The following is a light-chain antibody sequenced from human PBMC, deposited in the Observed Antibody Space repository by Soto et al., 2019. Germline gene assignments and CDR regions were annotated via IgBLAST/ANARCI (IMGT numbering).Light chain of an antibody. V-gene: IGLV2-8*01. CDR3: SSDAGTSDG. CDR2: EVN. J-gene: IGLJ1*01. CDR1: RSDVGGYNY. Sequence: QSVLSQAPGGSGTTGQSVAISCPGTRSDVGGYNYVSWYQQHPGKAPKLMIYEVNKRPSGVPDRFSGSKSGTTASLTVSGLQAENEGVYYNSSDAGTSDGFGNATKATV.